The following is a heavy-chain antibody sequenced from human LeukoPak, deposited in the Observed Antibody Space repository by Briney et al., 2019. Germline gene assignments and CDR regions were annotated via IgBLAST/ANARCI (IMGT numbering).Heavy chain of an antibody. D-gene: IGHD6-19*01. CDR2: IYYTGTT. CDR1: GGSVSSGNYY. Sequence: SETLSLTYTVSGGSVSSGNYYWTWIRQPPGKALEWIGYIYYTGTTNYNPSLKSRVIISVDTSKNQFSLNLSSVTAADTAVYYCARGVAVAGTLPSDYWGQGSLVTVSS. J-gene: IGHJ4*02. V-gene: IGHV4-61*01. CDR3: ARGVAVAGTLPSDY.